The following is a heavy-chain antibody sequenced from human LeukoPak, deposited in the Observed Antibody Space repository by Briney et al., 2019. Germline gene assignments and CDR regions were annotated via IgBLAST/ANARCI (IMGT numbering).Heavy chain of an antibody. CDR2: VSYDGSNK. V-gene: IGHV3-30*18. CDR1: GFTFSSYG. J-gene: IGHJ4*02. D-gene: IGHD3-10*01. CDR3: AKEYDSRSYYGR. Sequence: GGSLRLSCAASGFTFSSYGMHWVRQAQGKGLEWVALVSYDGSNKYYAESVKGGFTISRDNSKNTLYLQMDSLRAEDTAVYYCAKEYDSRSYYGRWGQGTLITVSS.